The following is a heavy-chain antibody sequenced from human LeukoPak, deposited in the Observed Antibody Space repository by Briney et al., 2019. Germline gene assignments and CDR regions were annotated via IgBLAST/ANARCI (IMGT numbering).Heavy chain of an antibody. CDR1: GFTFDDYA. CDR2: ISWNSGSI. V-gene: IGHV3-9*01. J-gene: IGHJ4*02. Sequence: GRSLRLSCAASGFTFDDYAMRWVRHAPGKGLEWVSGISWNSGSIGYADSVKGRFTISRDNAKNSLYLQMNSLRAEDTALYYCAKGDCSSTSCYVDYWGQGTLVTVSS. CDR3: AKGDCSSTSCYVDY. D-gene: IGHD2-2*01.